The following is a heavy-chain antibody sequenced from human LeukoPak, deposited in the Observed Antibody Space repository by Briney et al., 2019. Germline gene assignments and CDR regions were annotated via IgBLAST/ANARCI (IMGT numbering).Heavy chain of an antibody. Sequence: GGSLRLSCAASGFTFSTYWMSWVRQAPGKGLEWVSAISGSGGSTYYADSVKGRFTISRDNSKNTLYLQMNSLRAEDTAVYYCAKGGVVGATPDYWGQGTLVTVSS. V-gene: IGHV3-23*01. CDR3: AKGGVVGATPDY. CDR1: GFTFSTYW. J-gene: IGHJ4*02. CDR2: ISGSGGST. D-gene: IGHD1-26*01.